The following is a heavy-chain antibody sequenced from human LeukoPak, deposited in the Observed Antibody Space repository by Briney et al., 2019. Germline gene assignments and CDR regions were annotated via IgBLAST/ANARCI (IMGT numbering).Heavy chain of an antibody. J-gene: IGHJ6*03. CDR1: GYTFTGYY. CDR3: ARGRTNYYYYYMDV. Sequence: GASVKVSCKASGYTFTGYYMHWVRQAPGQGLEWMGWINPNSGGTNYAQKFQGRVTMTRDTSISTAYMELSSLRSEDTAVYYCARGRTNYYYYYMDVWGKGTTVTVSS. V-gene: IGHV1-2*02. CDR2: INPNSGGT. D-gene: IGHD1-1*01.